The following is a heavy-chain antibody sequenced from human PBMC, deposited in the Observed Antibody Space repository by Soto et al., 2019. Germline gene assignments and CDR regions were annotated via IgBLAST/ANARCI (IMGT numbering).Heavy chain of an antibody. Sequence: SETLSLTCTVSGGSISSYYWSWIRQPPGKGLEWIGYIYYSGSTNYNPSLKSRVTISVDTSKNQFSLKLSSVTAADTAVYYCARGGGAVAGTVDYWGQGTLVTVSS. CDR2: IYYSGST. CDR3: ARGGGAVAGTVDY. V-gene: IGHV4-59*01. J-gene: IGHJ4*02. CDR1: GGSISSYY. D-gene: IGHD6-19*01.